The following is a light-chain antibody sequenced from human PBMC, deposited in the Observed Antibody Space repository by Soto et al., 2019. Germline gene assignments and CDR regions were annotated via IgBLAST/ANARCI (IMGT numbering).Light chain of an antibody. CDR2: ATS. CDR1: QSVSSN. Sequence: EIVMTQSPATLSVSPGERATLSCRASQSVSSNLAWYQQKPGQPPRLLIYATSTRATGIPARFSGSGSGTEFTLTISSLQPDDFATYYCQQYKSYRTFGQGTKVDIK. J-gene: IGKJ1*01. CDR3: QQYKSYRT. V-gene: IGKV3-15*01.